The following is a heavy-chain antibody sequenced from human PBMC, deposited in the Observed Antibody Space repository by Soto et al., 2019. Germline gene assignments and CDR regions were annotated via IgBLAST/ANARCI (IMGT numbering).Heavy chain of an antibody. V-gene: IGHV4-31*03. CDR3: ARTPTLRASFDY. CDR1: GGSISSGGYY. CDR2: IYYSGST. D-gene: IGHD2-15*01. J-gene: IGHJ4*02. Sequence: SETLSLTCTVSGGSISSGGYYWSWIRQHPGKGLEWIGYIYYSGSTYYNPSLKSRVTISVDTSKNQFSLKLSSVTAADTAVYYCARTPTLRASFDYWGQGTLVTVSS.